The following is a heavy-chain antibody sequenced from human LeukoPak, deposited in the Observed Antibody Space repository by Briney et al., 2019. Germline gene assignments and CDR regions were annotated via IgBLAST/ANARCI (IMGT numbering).Heavy chain of an antibody. CDR2: ISYDGSNK. CDR1: GFTFSSYS. J-gene: IGHJ3*02. Sequence: GGSLRLSCAASGFTFSSYSMNWVRQAPGKGLEWVAVISYDGSNKYYADSVKGRFTISRDNSKNTLYLQMNSLRAEDTAVYYCAKGASYYYDSSGYADAFDIWGQGTMVTVSS. CDR3: AKGASYYYDSSGYADAFDI. D-gene: IGHD3-22*01. V-gene: IGHV3-30*18.